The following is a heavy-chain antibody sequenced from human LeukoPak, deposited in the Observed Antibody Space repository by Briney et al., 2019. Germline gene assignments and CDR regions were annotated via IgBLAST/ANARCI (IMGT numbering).Heavy chain of an antibody. CDR1: GYTFTGNY. Sequence: AASVKVSCKASGYTFTGNYMHWVRQAPGQGLEWMGWINPKSGGRNYAQKFQGWVTMTRDTSISTAYMELSRLRSDDTAVYYCARGRGGYDGGGNWFDPWGQGTLVTVSS. CDR3: ARGRGGYDGGGNWFDP. CDR2: INPKSGGR. D-gene: IGHD5-12*01. V-gene: IGHV1-2*04. J-gene: IGHJ5*02.